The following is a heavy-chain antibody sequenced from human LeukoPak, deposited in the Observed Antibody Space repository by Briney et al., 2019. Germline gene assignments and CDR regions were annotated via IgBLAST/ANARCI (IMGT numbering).Heavy chain of an antibody. Sequence: GGSLRLSCVASGFTFSSYGMSWVRQAPGKGLEWVAVISYDGSNKYYADSVKGRFTISRDNSKNTLYLQMNSLRAEDTAVYYCAKDAYYYDSSGYYPGYYYYYMDVWGKGTTVTVSS. CDR3: AKDAYYYDSSGYYPGYYYYYMDV. J-gene: IGHJ6*03. V-gene: IGHV3-30*18. D-gene: IGHD3-22*01. CDR2: ISYDGSNK. CDR1: GFTFSSYG.